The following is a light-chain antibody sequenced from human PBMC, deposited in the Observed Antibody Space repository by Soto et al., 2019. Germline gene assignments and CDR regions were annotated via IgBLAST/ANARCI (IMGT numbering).Light chain of an antibody. CDR3: CSFAGTSTLYV. CDR1: SSDVGGYNY. CDR2: DVS. J-gene: IGLJ1*01. V-gene: IGLV2-11*01. Sequence: QSVLTQPRSVSGSPGQSVTISCTGTSSDVGGYNYISWYQEHPGKAPKLMIYDVSERPSGVPDRFSGSKFGNTASLTISGLQADDEADYYCCSFAGTSTLYVFGSGTKLTVL.